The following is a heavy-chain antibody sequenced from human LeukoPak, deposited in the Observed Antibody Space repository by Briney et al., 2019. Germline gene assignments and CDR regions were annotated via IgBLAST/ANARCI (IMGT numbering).Heavy chain of an antibody. J-gene: IGHJ4*02. V-gene: IGHV4-39*01. CDR3: ARLTGYSCGYAGY. CDR1: GGSISSSSYY. D-gene: IGHD5-18*01. CDR2: VYYRGST. Sequence: PSETLSLTCTVSGGSISSSSYYWGWIRQPPGKGLEWIGSVYYRGSTYHNPSLKSRVTISVDTSKNQLSLQLSSVTAADTAVYYCARLTGYSCGYAGYWGQGTLVTVSS.